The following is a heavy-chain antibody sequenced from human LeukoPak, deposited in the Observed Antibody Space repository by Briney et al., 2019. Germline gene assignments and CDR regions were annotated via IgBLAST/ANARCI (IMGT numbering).Heavy chain of an antibody. CDR1: GFTLRRYA. CDR3: AKGTGSGIFLFDY. D-gene: IGHD3-10*01. CDR2: LRHDGSKN. J-gene: IGHJ4*02. V-gene: IGHV3-30*02. Sequence: GGSLRLSRAAFGFTLRRYAMQWGSQAPGKGVERVAFLRHDGSKNYYAHSLQYRFIISRDNSKNPLYLQMNALRTEDTAVYFCAKGTGSGIFLFDYWGQGTLVTVSS.